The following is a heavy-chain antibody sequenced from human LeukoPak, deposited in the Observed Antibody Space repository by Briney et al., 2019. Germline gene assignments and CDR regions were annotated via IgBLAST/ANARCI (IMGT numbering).Heavy chain of an antibody. D-gene: IGHD1-26*01. CDR3: AKDFRGGSYGDYFDY. CDR1: GFTFSSYA. CDR2: ISGSGGST. J-gene: IGHJ4*02. Sequence: QSGGSLRLSCAASGFTFSSYAMSWVRQAPGKGLEWASAISGSGGSTYYADSVKGRFTISRDNSKNTLYLQMNSLRAEDTAVYYCAKDFRGGSYGDYFDYWGQGTLVTVSS. V-gene: IGHV3-23*01.